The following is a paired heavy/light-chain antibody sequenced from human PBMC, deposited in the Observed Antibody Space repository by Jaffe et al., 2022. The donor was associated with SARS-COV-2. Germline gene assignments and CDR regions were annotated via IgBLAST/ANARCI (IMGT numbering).Light chain of an antibody. J-gene: IGKJ1*01. Sequence: AIRMTQSPSSFSASTGDRVTITCRASQGISSYLAWYQQKPGKAPKLLIYAASTLQSGVPSRFSGSGSGTDFTLTISCLQSEDFATYYCQQYYSYPATFGQGTKVEIK. CDR3: QQYYSYPAT. CDR2: AAS. CDR1: QGISSY. V-gene: IGKV1-8*01.
Heavy chain of an antibody. CDR3: ARDPPHDSSGYPTETGNY. J-gene: IGHJ4*02. CDR2: IYSGGST. D-gene: IGHD3-22*01. Sequence: EVQLVESGGGLVQPGGSLRLSCAASGFTVSSNYMSWVRQAPGKGLEWVSVIYSGGSTYYADSVKGRFTISRHNSKNTLYLQMNSLRAEDTAVYYCARDPPHDSSGYPTETGNYWGQGTLVTVSS. CDR1: GFTVSSNY. V-gene: IGHV3-53*04.